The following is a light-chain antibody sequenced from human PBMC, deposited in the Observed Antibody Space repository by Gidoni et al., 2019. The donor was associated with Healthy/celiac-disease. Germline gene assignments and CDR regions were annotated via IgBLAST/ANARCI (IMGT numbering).Light chain of an antibody. CDR2: KAS. J-gene: IGKJ3*01. V-gene: IGKV1-5*03. Sequence: DIQMTQSPSTLSASVGYRVTITCRASQSISSWLAWYQQKPGKAPKLLIYKASSLESGVPSRFSGSGSETEFTLTISSLQPDDFATYYCQQYNSYPFTFGPGTKVDIK. CDR1: QSISSW. CDR3: QQYNSYPFT.